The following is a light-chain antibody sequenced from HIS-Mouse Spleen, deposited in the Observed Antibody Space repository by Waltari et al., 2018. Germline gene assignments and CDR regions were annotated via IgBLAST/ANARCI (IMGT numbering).Light chain of an antibody. CDR2: EDN. CDR1: RGSIARTY. CDR3: QSYDSSNQV. J-gene: IGLJ2*01. V-gene: IGLV6-57*04. Sequence: NFMLTQPHSVSESPGKTVTISCTRSRGSIARTYLHWYQQRPGSAPTTVIYEDNQRPSGVPDRFSGSIDSSSNSASLTISGLKTEDEADYYCQSYDSSNQVFGGGTKLTVL.